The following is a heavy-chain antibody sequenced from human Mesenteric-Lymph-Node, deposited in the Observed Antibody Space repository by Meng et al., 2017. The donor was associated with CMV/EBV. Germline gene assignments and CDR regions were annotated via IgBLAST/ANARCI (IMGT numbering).Heavy chain of an antibody. V-gene: IGHV3-30*02. CDR2: VRYDGGNK. D-gene: IGHD5-12*01. CDR1: GFIFSNYG. Sequence: GESLKISCAASGFIFSNYGMYWVRPAPGKGLEWVAIVRYDGGNKYHADSVKGRFTISKDNSKNTLYLQMNSLRAEDTAVYYCAKVKDLYVGYDSPNDYWGQGTLVTVSS. CDR3: AKVKDLYVGYDSPNDY. J-gene: IGHJ4*02.